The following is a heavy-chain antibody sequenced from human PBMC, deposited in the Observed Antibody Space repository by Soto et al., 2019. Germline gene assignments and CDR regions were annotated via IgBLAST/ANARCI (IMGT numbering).Heavy chain of an antibody. CDR1: GGTFSSYT. D-gene: IGHD2-2*01. V-gene: IGHV1-69*02. J-gene: IGHJ6*03. CDR3: ARADCSSTSCYLQYYMDV. CDR2: IIPILGIA. Sequence: QVQLVQSGAEVKKPGSSVKVSCKASGGTFSSYTISWVRQAPGQGLEWMGRIIPILGIANYAQKFQGRVTITAVKSTSTAYMELSSLRSEDTAVYYCARADCSSTSCYLQYYMDVWGKGTTVTVSS.